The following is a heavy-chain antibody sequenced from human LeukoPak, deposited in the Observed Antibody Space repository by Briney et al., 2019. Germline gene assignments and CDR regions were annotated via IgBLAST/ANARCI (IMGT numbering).Heavy chain of an antibody. V-gene: IGHV3-66*01. CDR2: IYSDGAT. J-gene: IGHJ4*02. CDR3: GKVSWGSNPQVGDY. CDR1: GFPVSDNY. Sequence: PGGSLRLSCAASGFPVSDNYMSWVRQAPGKGLEWVSIIYSDGATYYADSVKGRFSISRDNAKNTPYLLMNSVRAEDTAVYYCGKVSWGSNPQVGDYWGQGTLVTVSS. D-gene: IGHD3-16*01.